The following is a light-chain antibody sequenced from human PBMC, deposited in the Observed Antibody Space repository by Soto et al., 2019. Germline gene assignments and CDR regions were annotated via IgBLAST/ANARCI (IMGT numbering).Light chain of an antibody. CDR1: QSVSSN. V-gene: IGKV3-15*01. CDR2: DAS. Sequence: EIVMTQSPATLSVSPGERATLSCRASQSVSSNLAWYQQKPGQAPRLLIYDASTRATGLPARFSGSGSGTEFTLSISSLQSEDFAVYYCQQYNNWPGTFGQGTKVDIK. CDR3: QQYNNWPGT. J-gene: IGKJ1*01.